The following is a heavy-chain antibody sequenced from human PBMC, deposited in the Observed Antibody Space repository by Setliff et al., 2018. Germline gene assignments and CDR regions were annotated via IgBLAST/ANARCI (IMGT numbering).Heavy chain of an antibody. V-gene: IGHV4-4*07. D-gene: IGHD3-10*01. CDR1: GGSVTESF. Sequence: SETLSLTCTVSGGSVTESFWSWIRQPAGRGLEWIGRMIVSGGADYNPSLKSRVTMSVDSPKNQFSLKLTSMTAADTAVYFCARHLLVQGTYHFDYWGQGSPVTVSS. CDR3: ARHLLVQGTYHFDY. J-gene: IGHJ4*02. CDR2: MIVSGGA.